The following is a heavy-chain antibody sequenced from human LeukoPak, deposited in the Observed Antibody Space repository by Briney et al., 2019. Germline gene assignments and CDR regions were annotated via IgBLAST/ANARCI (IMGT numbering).Heavy chain of an antibody. CDR1: GGSLSSSSYY. D-gene: IGHD1-14*01. CDR2: MYYSGST. Sequence: SETLSLTCTVSGGSLSSSSYYWGWVRQPPGKGLEWIGRMYYSGSTYYNPSLKSRVTISVDTSKNQFSLKLRSVTAADTAVYYCARQPWTTGLIWGQGTMVTVSS. J-gene: IGHJ3*02. V-gene: IGHV4-39*01. CDR3: ARQPWTTGLI.